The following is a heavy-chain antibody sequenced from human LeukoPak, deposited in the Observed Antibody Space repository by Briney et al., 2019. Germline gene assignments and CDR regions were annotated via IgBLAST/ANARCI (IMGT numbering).Heavy chain of an antibody. CDR3: AREATHDDRGFDY. Sequence: PSETLSLTCTVSGGSISDSSYYWDWIRQPPGKGLEWIGSIYYSGRTYYTPSLKSRVTISVDTSKNQFSLKLSSVTAADTAVYYCAREATHDDRGFDYWGQGTLVTVSS. J-gene: IGHJ4*02. V-gene: IGHV4-39*02. D-gene: IGHD3-9*01. CDR1: GGSISDSSYY. CDR2: IYYSGRT.